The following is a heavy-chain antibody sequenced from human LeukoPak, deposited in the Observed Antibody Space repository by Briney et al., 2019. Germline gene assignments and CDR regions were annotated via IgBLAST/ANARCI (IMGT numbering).Heavy chain of an antibody. Sequence: GGSLRLSCAASGFTFSNFWMTWVRQAPGKGLEWVANIKQDGSEKHGVESVMGRFTISRDNARNSLYLQMNSLRVEDTAVYYCARDTSPTRGGAWYDAFDIWGQGTTVTVSS. D-gene: IGHD2-21*02. CDR2: IKQDGSEK. J-gene: IGHJ3*02. CDR3: ARDTSPTRGGAWYDAFDI. CDR1: GFTFSNFW. V-gene: IGHV3-7*01.